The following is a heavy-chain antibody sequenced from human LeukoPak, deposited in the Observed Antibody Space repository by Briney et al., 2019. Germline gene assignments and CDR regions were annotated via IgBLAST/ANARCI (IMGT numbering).Heavy chain of an antibody. V-gene: IGHV4-39*07. J-gene: IGHJ3*02. Sequence: PSETLSLTCTVSGGSISSRSYFWGWIRQPPGKGLEWIGSIYHSGSTHYNPSLKSRVTISVDTSKNQFSLKLSSVTAADTAVYYCARVTGYGSGSLGAFEIWGQGTMVTVSS. D-gene: IGHD3-10*01. CDR2: IYHSGST. CDR1: GGSISSRSYF. CDR3: ARVTGYGSGSLGAFEI.